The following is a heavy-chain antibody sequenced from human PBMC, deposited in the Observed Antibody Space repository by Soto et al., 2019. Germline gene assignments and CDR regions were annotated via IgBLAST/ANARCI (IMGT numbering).Heavy chain of an antibody. CDR1: GGSISSYY. Sequence: QVQLQESGPGLVKPSETLSLTCTVSGGSISSYYWSWIRQPPGKGLEWIGYIYYSGSTNYNPSLKRRVPISVDTSKNQFSLKLSSVTAADPAVYSGARRYSSAFDIWGQGTIVTVSS. CDR3: ARRYSSAFDI. CDR2: IYYSGST. J-gene: IGHJ3*02. D-gene: IGHD6-13*01. V-gene: IGHV4-59*08.